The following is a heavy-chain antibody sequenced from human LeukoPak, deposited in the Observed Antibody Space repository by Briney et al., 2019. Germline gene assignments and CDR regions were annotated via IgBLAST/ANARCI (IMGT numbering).Heavy chain of an antibody. CDR3: AKDGIMATTRGNWFDP. CDR1: GFTFSSYA. J-gene: IGHJ5*02. Sequence: GGSLRLSCAASGFTFSSYAMSWVRQAPGKGLEWVSAISGSGGSTYYADSVKGRFTISRDNSKNTLYLQMNSLRAEDTAVYYCAKDGIMATTRGNWFDPWGQGTLVTVSS. CDR2: ISGSGGST. V-gene: IGHV3-23*01. D-gene: IGHD5-12*01.